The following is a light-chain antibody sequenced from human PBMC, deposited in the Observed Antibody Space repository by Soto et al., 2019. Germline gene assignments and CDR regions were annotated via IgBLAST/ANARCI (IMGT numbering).Light chain of an antibody. CDR3: AAWDDSLNGPV. J-gene: IGLJ1*01. CDR1: SSNIGGNT. V-gene: IGLV1-44*01. CDR2: KNN. Sequence: QSMLTQPPSASGTPGQRVTISCSGSSSNIGGNTVSWYQQLPGTAPKLLIYKNNQRPSGVPARFSGSKSGTSASLAISGLQSEDETDYYCAAWDDSLNGPVFGTGTKLTVL.